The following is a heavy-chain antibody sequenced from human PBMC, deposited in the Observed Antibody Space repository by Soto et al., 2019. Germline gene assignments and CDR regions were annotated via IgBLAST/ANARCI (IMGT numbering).Heavy chain of an antibody. V-gene: IGHV3-23*01. CDR1: GFTFSSYA. D-gene: IGHD3-3*01. J-gene: IGHJ5*02. CDR3: AKAGVEWLLYNWFDP. Sequence: EVQLLESGGGLVQPGGSLRLSCAASGFTFSSYAMSWVRQAPGKGLEWVSAISGSGGSTYYTDSVKGRFTISRDNSKNTLYLQMNSLRAEDTAVYYCAKAGVEWLLYNWFDPWGQGTLVTVSS. CDR2: ISGSGGST.